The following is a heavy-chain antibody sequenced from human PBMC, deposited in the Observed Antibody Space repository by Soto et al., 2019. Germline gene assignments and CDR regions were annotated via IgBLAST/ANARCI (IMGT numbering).Heavy chain of an antibody. D-gene: IGHD5-18*01. CDR1: GGTFSSYA. CDR3: ARGGFGRGYSYGPFDY. Sequence: SVKVSCKASGGTFSSYAISWVRQAPGQGLEWMGGIIPIFGTANYAQKFQGRVTITADESTSTAYMELSSLRSEDTAVYYCARGGFGRGYSYGPFDYWGQGTLVTVSP. CDR2: IIPIFGTA. J-gene: IGHJ4*02. V-gene: IGHV1-69*13.